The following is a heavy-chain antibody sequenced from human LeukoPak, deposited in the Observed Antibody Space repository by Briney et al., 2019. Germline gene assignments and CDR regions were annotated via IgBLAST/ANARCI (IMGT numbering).Heavy chain of an antibody. D-gene: IGHD2-21*01. CDR3: ARDLFGAYCGGTCPTPDY. CDR2: VNSDGTST. Sequence: GGSLRLSCAASGFTFSSYWMFWVRQAPGKGLVWVSRVNSDGTSTNYADSVKGRFTVSRDNAKNTLYLQMNSLRVEDTAVYYCARDLFGAYCGGTCPTPDYWGQETLVSVSS. J-gene: IGHJ4*02. V-gene: IGHV3-74*01. CDR1: GFTFSSYW.